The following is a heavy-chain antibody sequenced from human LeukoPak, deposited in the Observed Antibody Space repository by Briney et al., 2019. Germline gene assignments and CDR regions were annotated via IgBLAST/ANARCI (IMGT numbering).Heavy chain of an antibody. V-gene: IGHV3-53*01. CDR1: GFSVSSNY. J-gene: IGHJ4*02. Sequence: PGGYLRLSCTASGFSVSSNYMSWVRQAPGRGLEWVSVINSDGSTNYADSVKGRLTISRDNTKNTVYFQMNNLRAEDTAVYYCARAETAAGSYWGQGTLVTVSS. CDR2: INSDGST. CDR3: ARAETAAGSY. D-gene: IGHD6-13*01.